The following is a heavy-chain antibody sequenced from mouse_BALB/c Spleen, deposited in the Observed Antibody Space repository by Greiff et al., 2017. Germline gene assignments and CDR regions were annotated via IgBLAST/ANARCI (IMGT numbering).Heavy chain of an antibody. CDR2: IWAGGST. Sequence: VKLVESGPGLVAPSQSLSITCTVSGFSLTSYGVHWVRQPPGKGLEWLGVIWAGGSTNYNSALMSRLSISKDNSKSQVFLKMNSLQTDDTAMYSGARDLTIDSRYAMDYWGQGTSVTVSS. CDR3: ARDLTIDSRYAMDY. J-gene: IGHJ4*01. D-gene: IGHD2-14*01. CDR1: GFSLTSYG. V-gene: IGHV2-9*02.